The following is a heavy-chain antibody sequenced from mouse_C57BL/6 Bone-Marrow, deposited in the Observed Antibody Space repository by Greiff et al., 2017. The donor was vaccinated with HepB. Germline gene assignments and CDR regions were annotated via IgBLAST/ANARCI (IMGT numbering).Heavy chain of an antibody. CDR1: GYSITSGYY. Sequence: EVKLVESGPGLVKPSQSLSLTCSVTGYSITSGYYWNWIRQFPGNKLEWMGYISYDGSNNYNPSLKNRISITRDTSKNQFFLKLNSVTTEDTATYYCARDEDSNYVAWFAYWGQGTLVTVSA. J-gene: IGHJ3*01. CDR2: ISYDGSN. V-gene: IGHV3-6*01. D-gene: IGHD2-5*01. CDR3: ARDEDSNYVAWFAY.